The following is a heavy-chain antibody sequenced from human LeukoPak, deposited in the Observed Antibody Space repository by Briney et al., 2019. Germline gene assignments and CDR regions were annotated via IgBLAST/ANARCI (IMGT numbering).Heavy chain of an antibody. J-gene: IGHJ4*02. CDR3: ARDPGADSSGWYRGY. V-gene: IGHV4-4*07. D-gene: IGHD6-19*01. Sequence: PSETLSLTCTVSGGSTRSYYWSWIRQPAGKGLEYIGRIHAGGSTNYNPSLKSRVTMSLDTSKNQFSLKLRSVTAADTAVYYCARDPGADSSGWYRGYWGQGTLVTVSS. CDR1: GGSTRSYY. CDR2: IHAGGST.